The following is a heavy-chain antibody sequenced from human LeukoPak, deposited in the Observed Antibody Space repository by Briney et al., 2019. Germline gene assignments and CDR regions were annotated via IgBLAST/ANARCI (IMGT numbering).Heavy chain of an antibody. CDR1: GFIFSNYG. Sequence: GGSLRLSCAASGFIFSNYGMSWVRQAPGKGLEWVSTITSSGHSTYYAGSVKGRFSISRDNSRDTLFLQMSSLGAEDTALYYCAKDLLGTSDFWGQGTLVTVSS. CDR3: AKDLLGTSDF. V-gene: IGHV3-23*01. D-gene: IGHD1/OR15-1a*01. J-gene: IGHJ4*02. CDR2: ITSSGHST.